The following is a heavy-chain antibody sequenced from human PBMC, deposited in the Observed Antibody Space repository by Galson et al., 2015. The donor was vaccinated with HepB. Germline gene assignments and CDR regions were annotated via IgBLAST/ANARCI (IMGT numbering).Heavy chain of an antibody. Sequence: SVKVSCKASDYTFINDGISWVRQAPGQGLEWMGWISAHNGGTNYAQKFRGRVTMTTGTSTSTSYMELRSLTSDDTAVYYCARVEGGAGDYWGQGTLVTVSS. D-gene: IGHD2-21*01. CDR1: DYTFINDG. V-gene: IGHV1-18*04. CDR2: ISAHNGGT. J-gene: IGHJ4*02. CDR3: ARVEGGAGDY.